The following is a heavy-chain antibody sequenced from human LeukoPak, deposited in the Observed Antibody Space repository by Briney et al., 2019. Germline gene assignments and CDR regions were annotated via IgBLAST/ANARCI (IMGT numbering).Heavy chain of an antibody. CDR2: INPNSGGT. J-gene: IGHJ4*02. Sequence: ASVKVSCKASGYTFTGYYMHWVRQAPGQGLEWMGWINPNSGGTNYAQKFQGRVTITRDTSASTAYMELSSLRSEDTAVYYCARELRVEYYYGSGSYLPSDYWGQGTLVTVSS. D-gene: IGHD3-10*01. CDR1: GYTFTGYY. CDR3: ARELRVEYYYGSGSYLPSDY. V-gene: IGHV1-2*02.